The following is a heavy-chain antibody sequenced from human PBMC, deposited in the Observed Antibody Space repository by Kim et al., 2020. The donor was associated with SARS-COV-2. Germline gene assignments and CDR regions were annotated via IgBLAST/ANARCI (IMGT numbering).Heavy chain of an antibody. Sequence: SVKVSCKASGGTFSSYAISWVRQAPGQGLEWMGGIIPIFGTANYAQKFQGRVTITADESTSTAYMELSSLRSEDTAVYYCARVTGTTARYYYYYGMDVWGQGTTVTVSS. D-gene: IGHD1-7*01. J-gene: IGHJ6*02. CDR2: IIPIFGTA. CDR3: ARVTGTTARYYYYYGMDV. V-gene: IGHV1-69*13. CDR1: GGTFSSYA.